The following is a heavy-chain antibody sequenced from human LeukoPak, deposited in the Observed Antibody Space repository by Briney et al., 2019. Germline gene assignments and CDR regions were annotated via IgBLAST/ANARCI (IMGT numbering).Heavy chain of an antibody. Sequence: SETLSLTCAVYGGSFSGYYWSWIRQPPGKGLEWIGEINHSGSTNYDPSLKSRVTISVDTSKNQFSLKLGSVTAADTAVYYCARVSSIAARRLSYYYYYMDVWGKGTTVTVSS. CDR2: INHSGST. V-gene: IGHV4-34*01. CDR3: ARVSSIAARRLSYYYYYMDV. CDR1: GGSFSGYY. D-gene: IGHD6-6*01. J-gene: IGHJ6*03.